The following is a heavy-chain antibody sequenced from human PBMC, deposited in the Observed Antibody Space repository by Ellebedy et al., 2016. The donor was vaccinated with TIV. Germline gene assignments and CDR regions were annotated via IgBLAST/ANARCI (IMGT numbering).Heavy chain of an antibody. J-gene: IGHJ5*02. CDR3: ARDHQGIAAAGATNWSDP. Sequence: ASVKVSXKVSRYTLTELSMHWVRQAPGKGLEWMGGFDPEDGETIYAPKFQGRVTMTTDTSPSTAYMELRSLRSDDTAVYYCARDHQGIAAAGATNWSDPWGQGTLVTVSS. CDR1: RYTLTELS. CDR2: FDPEDGET. D-gene: IGHD6-13*01. V-gene: IGHV1-24*01.